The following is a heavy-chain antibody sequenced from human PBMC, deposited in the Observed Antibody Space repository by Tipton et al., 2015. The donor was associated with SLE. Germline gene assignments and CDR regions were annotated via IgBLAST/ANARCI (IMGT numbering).Heavy chain of an antibody. CDR1: GGSISGTYY. Sequence: TLSLTCIVSGGSISGTYYWNWIRQSAGKGLEWIGRIHTSGSTNYNPSLKRRVTISLDTSKNQFSLRLTSVTAADTAVYYCTRDNWVFTTTGTMVWGQGTLVTVSS. V-gene: IGHV4-61*02. D-gene: IGHD1-1*01. J-gene: IGHJ4*02. CDR2: IHTSGST. CDR3: TRDNWVFTTTGTMV.